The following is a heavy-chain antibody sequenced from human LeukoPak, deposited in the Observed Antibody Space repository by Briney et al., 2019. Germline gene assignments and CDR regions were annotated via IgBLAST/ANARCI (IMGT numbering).Heavy chain of an antibody. Sequence: GGSLRLSCAASGFTFSSYAMHWVRQAPGKGLEWAAVISYDGSNKYYADSVKGRFTISRDNSKNTLYLQMNSLRAEDTAVYYCARDPAMIAGYFDYWGQGTLVTVSS. J-gene: IGHJ4*02. CDR1: GFTFSSYA. V-gene: IGHV3-30*04. CDR3: ARDPAMIAGYFDY. CDR2: ISYDGSNK. D-gene: IGHD3-22*01.